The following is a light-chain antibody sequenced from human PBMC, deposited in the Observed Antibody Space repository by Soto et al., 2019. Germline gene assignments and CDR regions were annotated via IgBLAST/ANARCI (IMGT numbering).Light chain of an antibody. CDR1: QSLLSSANTKNY. CDR2: GAS. Sequence: DIVMTQSPDSLAVSLGERATINCTSSQSLLSSANTKNYLAWYQQKSGQPPKLRIYGASTRQSGVPDRISGSGSGTGFTLTISSLQAEDVAIYSCQQYYSGPITFGGGTKVEIK. J-gene: IGKJ4*01. CDR3: QQYYSGPIT. V-gene: IGKV4-1*01.